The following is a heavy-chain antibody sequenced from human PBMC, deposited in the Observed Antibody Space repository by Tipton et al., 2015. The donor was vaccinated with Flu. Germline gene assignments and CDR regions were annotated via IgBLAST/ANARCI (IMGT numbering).Heavy chain of an antibody. J-gene: IGHJ4*02. D-gene: IGHD3-22*01. CDR1: GFTFSSYA. V-gene: IGHV3-23*01. CDR3: AKGSYYDSGLFDY. Sequence: AVSGFTFSSYAMSWVRQAPGKGLEWVSAISGSGGSTYYADSVKGRFTISRDNSKNTLYLQMNSLRAEDTAVYYCAKGSYYDSGLFDYWGQGTLVTVSS. CDR2: ISGSGGST.